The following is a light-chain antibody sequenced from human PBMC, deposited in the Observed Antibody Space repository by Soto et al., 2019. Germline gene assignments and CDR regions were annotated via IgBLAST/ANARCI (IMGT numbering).Light chain of an antibody. J-gene: IGKJ2*01. CDR2: GAS. CDR1: QTVSTNF. V-gene: IGKV3-20*01. CDR3: QLYGNSPRYT. Sequence: EIVLTQSPGTLSLSPGERATLSCRASQTVSTNFLVWYQQKPGQAPRLLIHGASGRASGIPDRFSGSGSGTDFTLTISRLEAADFAVYYCQLYGNSPRYTFGQGTKLEIK.